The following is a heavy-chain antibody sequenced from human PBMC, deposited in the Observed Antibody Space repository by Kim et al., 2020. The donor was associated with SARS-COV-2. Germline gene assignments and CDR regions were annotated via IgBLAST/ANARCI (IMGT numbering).Heavy chain of an antibody. J-gene: IGHJ4*02. Sequence: NPSLKSRVTMSVDTSKNQFSLKRSSVTAADTAVYYCARADRFGELLFDYWGQGTLVTVSS. CDR3: ARADRFGELLFDY. V-gene: IGHV4-4*07. D-gene: IGHD3-10*01.